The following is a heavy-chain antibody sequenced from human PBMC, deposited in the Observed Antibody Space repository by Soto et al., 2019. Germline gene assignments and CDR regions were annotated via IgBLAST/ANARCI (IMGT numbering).Heavy chain of an antibody. CDR1: GGTFSSYA. V-gene: IGHV1-69*13. CDR2: IIPIFGTA. D-gene: IGHD3-3*01. CDR3: ARDRRGLLDFWSGSYGMDV. Sequence: AVKVSCKASGGTFSSYAISWVRQAPGQGLEWMGGIIPIFGTANYAQKFQGRVTITADESTSTAYMELSSLRSEDTAVYYCARDRRGLLDFWSGSYGMDVWGQGTTVTVSS. J-gene: IGHJ6*02.